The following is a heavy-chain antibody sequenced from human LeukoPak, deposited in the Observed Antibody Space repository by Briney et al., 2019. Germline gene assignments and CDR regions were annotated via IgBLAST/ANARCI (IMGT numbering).Heavy chain of an antibody. J-gene: IGHJ4*02. V-gene: IGHV3-15*01. CDR1: GFTFSNAS. CDR2: IKSKTDGGTT. Sequence: GGSLRLSCAASGFTFSNASMSWVRQAPGKGREWVGRIKSKTDGGTTDYAAPVKGRFTISRDDSKNTLYLKMNSLKTEDTAVYYCTTVLLWFGELLRVFDYWGQGTLVTVSS. CDR3: TTVLLWFGELLRVFDY. D-gene: IGHD3-10*01.